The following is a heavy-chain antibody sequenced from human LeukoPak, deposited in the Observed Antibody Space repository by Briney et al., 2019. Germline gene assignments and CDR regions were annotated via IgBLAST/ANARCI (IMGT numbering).Heavy chain of an antibody. V-gene: IGHV4-39*02. CDR2: IYYSGTT. CDR3: ARERGRPIFGVVKHWFDP. Sequence: SETLSLTCTVSGESIRSGHYYWAWIRQTPGKGLQWIGSIYYSGTTYNNPSLKSRVTISLDTSKNLFSLKLSSVTAADTAVYYCARERGRPIFGVVKHWFDPWGQGNLVTVSS. D-gene: IGHD3-3*01. J-gene: IGHJ5*02. CDR1: GESIRSGHYY.